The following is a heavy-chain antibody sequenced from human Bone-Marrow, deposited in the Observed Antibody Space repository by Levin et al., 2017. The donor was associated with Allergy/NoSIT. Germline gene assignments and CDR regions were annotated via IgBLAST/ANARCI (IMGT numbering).Heavy chain of an antibody. D-gene: IGHD3-16*01. CDR2: ISWNSGSI. CDR1: GFTFDDYA. Sequence: PGGSLRLSCAASGFTFDDYAMHWVRQAPGKGLEWVSGISWNSGSIGYADSVKGRFTISRDNAKNSLYLQMNSLRAEDTALYYCAKAGAGAIYDYVWGSSGNWFDPWGQGTLVTVSS. J-gene: IGHJ5*02. CDR3: AKAGAGAIYDYVWGSSGNWFDP. V-gene: IGHV3-9*01.